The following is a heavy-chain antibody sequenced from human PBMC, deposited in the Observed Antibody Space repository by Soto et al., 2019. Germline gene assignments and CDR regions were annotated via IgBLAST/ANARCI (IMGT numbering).Heavy chain of an antibody. CDR1: GGSIRNYF. Sequence: SETLSLTCTVSGGSIRNYFWTWIRQPAGKGLEWIGRIYSSGNTVYNASLKSRVTMSIDMSKYQFSLKLSSMTAADTAVYYCVRDVESPGISGSWGAFDIWGQGTVVTVSS. V-gene: IGHV4-4*07. J-gene: IGHJ3*02. D-gene: IGHD1-20*01. CDR3: VRDVESPGISGSWGAFDI. CDR2: IYSSGNT.